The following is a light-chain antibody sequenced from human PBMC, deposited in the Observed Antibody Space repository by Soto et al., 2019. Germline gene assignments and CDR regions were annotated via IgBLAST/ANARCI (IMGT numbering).Light chain of an antibody. V-gene: IGKV3-15*01. CDR1: QSVSSSY. CDR2: GAS. CDR3: QQYHTWPIT. Sequence: EIVLTQSPGTLSLSPGERATLSCRASQSVSSSYLAWYQHKPGQAPRLLISGASTGATGIPARFSGSGSGTEFTLTISSLQSEDCAIYYCQQYHTWPITFGGGTKLDI. J-gene: IGKJ4*01.